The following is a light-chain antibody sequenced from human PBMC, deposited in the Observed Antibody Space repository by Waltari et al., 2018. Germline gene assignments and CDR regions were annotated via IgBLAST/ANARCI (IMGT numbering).Light chain of an antibody. Sequence: DIQMTQSPSPLSASVGDRVTITCRASHSVRTYLAWYQQKPGKAPKLLIYKTSTLESGVPSRFSGSGSGTEFTLTISSLQPDDFATYYCQQYNSYSWTFGQGTEVDIK. CDR3: QQYNSYSWT. CDR1: HSVRTY. J-gene: IGKJ1*01. V-gene: IGKV1-5*03. CDR2: KTS.